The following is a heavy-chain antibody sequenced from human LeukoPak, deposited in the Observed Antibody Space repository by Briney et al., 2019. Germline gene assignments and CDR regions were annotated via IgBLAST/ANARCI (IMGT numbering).Heavy chain of an antibody. Sequence: PSETLSLTCTVSDGSISGYHWSWIRQPPGKGLEWIGYMYYTGSTNYNPSLKSRVSISVDTSKRQFSLKLRSVTAADTAVYYCARHRKQWLVRSSWFDPWGQGTLVTVSS. CDR2: MYYTGST. D-gene: IGHD6-19*01. J-gene: IGHJ5*02. CDR3: ARHRKQWLVRSSWFDP. V-gene: IGHV4-59*08. CDR1: DGSISGYH.